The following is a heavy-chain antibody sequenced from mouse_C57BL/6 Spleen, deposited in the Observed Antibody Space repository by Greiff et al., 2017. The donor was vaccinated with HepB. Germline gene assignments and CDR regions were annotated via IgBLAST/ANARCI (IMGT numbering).Heavy chain of an antibody. V-gene: IGHV1-82*01. CDR3: AGGGYPFDY. D-gene: IGHD2-2*01. CDR2: IYPGDGDT. CDR1: GYAFSSSW. Sequence: LQESGPELVKPGASVKISCKASGYAFSSSWMNWVKQRPGKGLEWIGRIYPGDGDTNYNGKFKGKATLTADKSSSTAYMQLSSLTSEDSAVYFCAGGGYPFDYWGQGTTLTVSS. J-gene: IGHJ2*01.